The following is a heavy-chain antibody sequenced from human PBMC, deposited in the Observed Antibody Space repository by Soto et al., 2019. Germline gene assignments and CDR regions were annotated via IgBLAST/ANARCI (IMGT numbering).Heavy chain of an antibody. CDR1: GGSISSSNW. J-gene: IGHJ4*02. Sequence: SETLSLTCAVSGGSISSSNWLSWVRQPPGKGLEWIGYIYHSGSTNYTPSLKSRVTISVDTSKNQFSLKLSSVTAADTAVYYCARLGYYYDSSGYPDYWGQGTLVTVSS. CDR2: IYHSGST. D-gene: IGHD3-22*01. CDR3: ARLGYYYDSSGYPDY. V-gene: IGHV4-4*02.